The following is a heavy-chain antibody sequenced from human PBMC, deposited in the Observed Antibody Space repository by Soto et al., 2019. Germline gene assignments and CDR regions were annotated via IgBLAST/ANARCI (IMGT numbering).Heavy chain of an antibody. CDR2: ISSTTNYI. CDR1: GFTFTRYS. CDR3: ARESEDLTSNFDY. Sequence: RGSLRLSCAASGFTFTRYSMNWVRQAPGKGLEWVSSISSTTNYIYYGDSMKGRFTISRDNAKNSLYLEMNSLRAEDTAVYYCARESEDLTSNFDYWGQGTLVTVSS. V-gene: IGHV3-21*06. J-gene: IGHJ4*02.